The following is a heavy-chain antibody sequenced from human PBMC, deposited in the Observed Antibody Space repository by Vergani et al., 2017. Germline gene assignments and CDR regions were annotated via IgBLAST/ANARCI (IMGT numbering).Heavy chain of an antibody. CDR2: IHYSENT. Sequence: QVQLQESGPGLVKPSQTLSLTCTVSGGSISSGSYYWSWIRQPPGKGLEWIGSIHYSENTNYNPSLKTRVTISVDTSKNQFSLKLSSVTAADTAVYYCAREYSSSVGFLAYWGQGTLVTVSS. CDR3: AREYSSSVGFLAY. D-gene: IGHD6-6*01. CDR1: GGSISSGSYY. V-gene: IGHV4-61*01. J-gene: IGHJ4*02.